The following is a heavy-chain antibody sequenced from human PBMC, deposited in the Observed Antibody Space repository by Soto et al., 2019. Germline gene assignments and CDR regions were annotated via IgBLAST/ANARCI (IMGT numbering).Heavy chain of an antibody. CDR1: GGSFSDYF. D-gene: IGHD6-6*01. CDR3: AGREFASSSFHYYYYAVYV. V-gene: IGHV4-34*01. CDR2: INHSGST. Sequence: SESLSLTCAVYGGSFSDYFWTWIRQPPGKGLECIGEINHSGSTNFNPSLKSRVAISADTSRNQFSLRVTSVTAADTAVYYCAGREFASSSFHYYYYAVYVWGQGTTVTVSS. J-gene: IGHJ6*02.